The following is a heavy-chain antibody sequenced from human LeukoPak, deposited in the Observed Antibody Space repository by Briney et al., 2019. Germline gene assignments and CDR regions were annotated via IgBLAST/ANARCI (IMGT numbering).Heavy chain of an antibody. CDR3: AGTRAGVGSSLSWDWFDP. CDR1: GGSISSSSYY. D-gene: IGHD6-6*01. Sequence: SETLSLTCTVSGGSISSSSYYWGWIRQPPGKGLEWIGSIYYSGSTYYNPSLKSRVTISVDTSKNQFSLKLSSVTAADTAVYYCAGTRAGVGSSLSWDWFDPWGQGTLVTVSS. J-gene: IGHJ5*02. CDR2: IYYSGST. V-gene: IGHV4-39*01.